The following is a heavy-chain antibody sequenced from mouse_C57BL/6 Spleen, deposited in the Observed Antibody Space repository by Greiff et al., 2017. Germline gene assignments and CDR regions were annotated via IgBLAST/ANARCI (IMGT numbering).Heavy chain of an antibody. CDR1: GEKRGRAG. Sequence: VHVKQSVAELVRRGACLKLYCKEGGEKRGRAGGGGGGQSPEQWLEWIGRIDPANGNTKCAPKFQGKATITADTSSNTAYLQLSSLTSEDTAIYYCSLYDGYSPYFDYWGQGTTLTVSS. J-gene: IGHJ2*01. D-gene: IGHD2-3*01. CDR2: IDPANGNT. V-gene: IGHV14-3*01. CDR3: SLYDGYSPYFDY.